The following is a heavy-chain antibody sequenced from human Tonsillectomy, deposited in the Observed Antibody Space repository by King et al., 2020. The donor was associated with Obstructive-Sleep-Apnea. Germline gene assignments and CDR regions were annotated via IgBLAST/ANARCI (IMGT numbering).Heavy chain of an antibody. V-gene: IGHV3-74*01. CDR2: VNLDETTT. Sequence: VQLVESGGGLVQPGGSLRLSCAASGFTFSSYWMHWVRQASGKGLVWVSRVNLDETTTGYADSVKGRFTISRDNAKNTLYLQMNSLRAEDTAVYYCARAATGAFDIWGQGTMVTVSS. J-gene: IGHJ3*02. CDR3: ARAATGAFDI. CDR1: GFTFSSYW.